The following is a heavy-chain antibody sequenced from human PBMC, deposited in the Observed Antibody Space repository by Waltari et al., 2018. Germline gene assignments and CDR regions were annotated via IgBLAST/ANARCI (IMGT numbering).Heavy chain of an antibody. CDR1: AGVFRSYD. CDR3: ARISGIRSKSAYYFDR. CDR2: IMPLLGRT. J-gene: IGHJ4*02. Sequence: QAALMQSASAVKKPGSSVTVSCAASAGVFRSYDIGWVRQAPGQGLEWVGLIMPLLGRTEKAQKFLDRVTLSADPVSRTVFLEMGGLTSEDTAVFFCARISGIRSKSAYYFDRWGQGTLVTVSS. V-gene: IGHV1-69*09. D-gene: IGHD3-10*01.